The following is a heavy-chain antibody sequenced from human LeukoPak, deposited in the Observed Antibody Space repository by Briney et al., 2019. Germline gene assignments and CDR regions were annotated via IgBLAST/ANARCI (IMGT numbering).Heavy chain of an antibody. J-gene: IGHJ5*02. CDR2: ISSSSSYI. Sequence: GGSLRLSCAASGFTFSSYSMNWVRQAPGKGLEWVSSISSSSSYIYYADSVKGRFTISRDNAKNSLYLQMNSLRAEDTAGYYCARARTPGIAVAGTNWFDPWGQGTLVTVSS. CDR3: ARARTPGIAVAGTNWFDP. V-gene: IGHV3-21*01. CDR1: GFTFSSYS. D-gene: IGHD6-19*01.